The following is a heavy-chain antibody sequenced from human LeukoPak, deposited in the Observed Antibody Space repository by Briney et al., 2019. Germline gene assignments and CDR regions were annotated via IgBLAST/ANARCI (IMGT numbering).Heavy chain of an antibody. CDR1: GFSISGHN. V-gene: IGHV3-21*01. J-gene: IGHJ4*02. Sequence: GGSLRLSCAASGFSISGHNMHWVRQAPGKGLEWVSSISGSSNFIYYTESLKGRLTISRDNAKNSLYLQMNSLRAEDTAVYYCARVGGELLPLDRWGLGTLVTVSS. CDR3: ARVGGELLPLDR. CDR2: ISGSSNFI. D-gene: IGHD1-7*01.